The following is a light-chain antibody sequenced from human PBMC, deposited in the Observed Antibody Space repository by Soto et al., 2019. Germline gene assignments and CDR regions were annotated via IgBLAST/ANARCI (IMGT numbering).Light chain of an antibody. J-gene: IGLJ7*01. CDR1: SSDVGSYNL. CDR3: CSYAGTSTHTV. Sequence: QSALTQPASVSRSPGQSITISCTGTSSDVGSYNLVSWYQQHPGKAPKLMISEVSKRPSGISDRFSGSKSGSTASLTISGLQAEDEADYYCCSYAGTSTHTVFGGGTQLTVL. V-gene: IGLV2-23*02. CDR2: EVS.